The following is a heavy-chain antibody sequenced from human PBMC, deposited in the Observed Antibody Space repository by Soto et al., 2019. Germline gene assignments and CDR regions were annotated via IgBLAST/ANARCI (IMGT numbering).Heavy chain of an antibody. CDR1: GGSISSHDDY. V-gene: IGHV4-31*03. Sequence: QVQLQESGPGLVKPSQTLSLTCTVSGGSISSHDDYWSWIRQLPGEGLEWIGYLYHSGSTFYNPSFKSRLTISVDTSKNQFSLNLSSVTAADTAVYYCARGELWWDYWGQGTLVTVSS. CDR2: LYHSGST. CDR3: ARGELWWDY. D-gene: IGHD2-21*01. J-gene: IGHJ4*02.